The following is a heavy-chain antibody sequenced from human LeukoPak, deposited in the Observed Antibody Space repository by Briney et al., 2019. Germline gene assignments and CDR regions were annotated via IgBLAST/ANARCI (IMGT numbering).Heavy chain of an antibody. CDR1: GFTFSSYS. D-gene: IGHD3-10*01. Sequence: PGGSLRLSCAASGFTFSSYSMNWVRQAPGKGLEWVSSISSSSSYIYYADSVKGRFTISRDNAKNSLYLQMNSLRAEDTAVYYCARGVFGGPSSPGYWGQGTLVTVSS. CDR2: ISSSSSYI. CDR3: ARGVFGGPSSPGY. V-gene: IGHV3-21*01. J-gene: IGHJ4*02.